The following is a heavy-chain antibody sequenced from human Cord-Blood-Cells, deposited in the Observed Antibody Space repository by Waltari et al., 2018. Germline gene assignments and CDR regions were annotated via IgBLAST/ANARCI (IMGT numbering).Heavy chain of an antibody. CDR3: ARVDCSSTSCYKNWFDP. J-gene: IGHJ5*02. CDR2: INHSGST. V-gene: IGHV4-34*01. D-gene: IGHD2-2*02. Sequence: QVQLQQWGAGLLKPSETLSLTCAVYGGSFSGYYWSWIRQPPGKGLEWIGEINHSGSTNYNPSLKSRVTISGDTSKNQFSLKLSSVTAADTAVYYCARVDCSSTSCYKNWFDPWGQGTLVTVSS. CDR1: GGSFSGYY.